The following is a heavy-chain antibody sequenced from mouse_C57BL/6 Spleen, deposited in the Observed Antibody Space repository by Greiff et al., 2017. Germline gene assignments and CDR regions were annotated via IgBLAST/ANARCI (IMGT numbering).Heavy chain of an antibody. CDR1: GYTFTDYE. CDR3: TRGSTVVAHWYFDV. CDR2: IDPETGGT. Sequence: QVQLKQSGAELVRPGASVTLSCKASGYTFTDYEMHWVKQTPVHGLEWIGAIDPETGGTAYNQKFKGKAILTADKSSSTAYMELRSLTSEDSAVYYCTRGSTVVAHWYFDVWGTGTTVTVSS. V-gene: IGHV1-15*01. D-gene: IGHD1-1*01. J-gene: IGHJ1*03.